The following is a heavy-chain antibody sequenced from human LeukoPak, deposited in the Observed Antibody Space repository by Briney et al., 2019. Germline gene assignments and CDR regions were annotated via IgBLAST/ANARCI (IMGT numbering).Heavy chain of an antibody. D-gene: IGHD3-10*01. CDR1: GGSISGYY. Sequence: SETLSLTCTVSGGSISGYYWSWIRQPPGKGLEYIGYIYHSGTTNYNPSLKSRVTISVDKSKNQFSLRLSSVTAADTAVYYCASKYYGSGSLEYFQYWGQGILVTVSS. CDR3: ASKYYGSGSLEYFQY. J-gene: IGHJ1*01. V-gene: IGHV4-59*12. CDR2: IYHSGTT.